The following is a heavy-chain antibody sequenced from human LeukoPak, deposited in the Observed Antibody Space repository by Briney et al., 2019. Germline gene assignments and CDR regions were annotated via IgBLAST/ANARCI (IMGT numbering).Heavy chain of an antibody. J-gene: IGHJ4*02. D-gene: IGHD1-26*01. CDR1: GFTFSSYA. CDR3: AKEPPSGRIRGTFDC. V-gene: IGHV3-30-3*01. CDR2: ISYDGSNK. Sequence: GGSLRLSCAASGFTFSSYAMHWVRQAPGKGLEWVAVISYDGSNKYYADSVKGRFTISRDNSKNTLYVQMNSLRAEDTAVYYCAKEPPSGRIRGTFDCWGQGTLVTVSS.